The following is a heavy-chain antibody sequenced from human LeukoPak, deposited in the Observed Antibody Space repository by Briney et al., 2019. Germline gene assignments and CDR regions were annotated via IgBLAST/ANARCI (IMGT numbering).Heavy chain of an antibody. D-gene: IGHD6-19*01. CDR1: GFTFSNSG. Sequence: PGRSLRLSCVASGFTFSNSGMHWVRQTPGKGLEWVAVISYDETNKNYADSVKGRFTISRDNSNNTLYLQMSSLRAEDTAVYYCARETSGLGGGAFDIWGQGTMVTVSS. J-gene: IGHJ3*02. CDR3: ARETSGLGGGAFDI. V-gene: IGHV3-30*03. CDR2: ISYDETNK.